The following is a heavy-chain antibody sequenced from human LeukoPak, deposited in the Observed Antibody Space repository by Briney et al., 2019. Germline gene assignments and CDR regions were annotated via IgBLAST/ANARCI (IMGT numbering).Heavy chain of an antibody. CDR3: AKVLDYYYDDY. CDR2: ISGSGGST. V-gene: IGHV3-23*01. J-gene: IGHJ4*02. Sequence: GGSLRLSCTASGFTFSNYLMTWVRQAPGKGLEWVSAISGSGGSTYYADSVKGRFTISRDNSKNTLYLQMNSLRAEDTAVYYCAKVLDYYYDDYWGQGTLVTVSS. CDR1: GFTFSNYL. D-gene: IGHD3-22*01.